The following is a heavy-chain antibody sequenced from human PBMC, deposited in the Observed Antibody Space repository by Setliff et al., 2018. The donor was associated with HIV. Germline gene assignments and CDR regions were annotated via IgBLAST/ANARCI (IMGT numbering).Heavy chain of an antibody. CDR1: GYTFTGYY. J-gene: IGHJ6*03. Sequence: ASVKVSCKASGYTFTGYYMHWVRQAPGQGLEWMGWINPNSGGTNYAQKFQGRVTMTEDTSTDTAYMELSSLRSEDTAVYYCASYYGSGAHYPYCYYMDVWGKGTTVTVSS. V-gene: IGHV1-2*02. CDR3: ASYYGSGAHYPYCYYMDV. D-gene: IGHD3-10*01. CDR2: INPNSGGT.